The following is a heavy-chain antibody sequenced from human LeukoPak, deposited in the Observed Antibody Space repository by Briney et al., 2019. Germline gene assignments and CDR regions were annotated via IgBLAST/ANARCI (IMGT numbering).Heavy chain of an antibody. CDR1: VYTFTSYY. CDR2: INPSGGST. J-gene: IGHJ5*02. Sequence: AASVKVSCKASVYTFTSYYMHWVRQAPGQGLEWMGIINPSGGSTSYAQKFQGRVTMTRDTSTSTVYMELSSLRSEDTAVYYCARDPGDSSGYSNWFDPWGQGTPVTVSS. CDR3: ARDPGDSSGYSNWFDP. V-gene: IGHV1-46*01. D-gene: IGHD3-22*01.